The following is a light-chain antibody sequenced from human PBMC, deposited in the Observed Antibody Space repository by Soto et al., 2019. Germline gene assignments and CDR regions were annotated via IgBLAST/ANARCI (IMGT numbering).Light chain of an antibody. Sequence: EIVLTQSPGTLSLSPGERDTLSCRASQSGSSSYLAWYQQKPGQAPRLLIYGTSSRSTGIPDRFSGSGFGTDFTLTISRLEPEDFAVYYCQQDGSSRTFGQGTKVDLK. CDR1: QSGSSSY. V-gene: IGKV3-20*01. CDR2: GTS. CDR3: QQDGSSRT. J-gene: IGKJ1*01.